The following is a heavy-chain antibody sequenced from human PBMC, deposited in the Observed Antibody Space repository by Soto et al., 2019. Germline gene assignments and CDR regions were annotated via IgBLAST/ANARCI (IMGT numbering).Heavy chain of an antibody. D-gene: IGHD5-12*01. J-gene: IGHJ4*02. Sequence: PGGSLRLSCAASGFTFSSYWMSWVRQAPGKGLEWVAVIWYDGSNKYYADSVKGRFTISRDNSKNTLYLQMNSLRAEDTAVYYCARGPRGYSGYQDYWGQGTLVTVSS. V-gene: IGHV3-33*08. CDR2: IWYDGSNK. CDR1: GFTFSSYW. CDR3: ARGPRGYSGYQDY.